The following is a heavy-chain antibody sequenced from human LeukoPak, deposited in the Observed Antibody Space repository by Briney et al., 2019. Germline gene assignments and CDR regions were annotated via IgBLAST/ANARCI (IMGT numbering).Heavy chain of an antibody. D-gene: IGHD2-2*01. CDR1: GYSFKSHD. CDR2: MNPDSGNT. CDR3: ARGVGVQHSFDP. J-gene: IGHJ5*02. V-gene: IGHV1-8*01. Sequence: RRASVKVSCKASGYSFKSHDIEWVRQATGQGPEWMGWMNPDSGNTGYAQKFQGRVTMTRDTSINTAYMELSSLTSDDTAVYYCARGVGVQHSFDPWGQGTLVTVSS.